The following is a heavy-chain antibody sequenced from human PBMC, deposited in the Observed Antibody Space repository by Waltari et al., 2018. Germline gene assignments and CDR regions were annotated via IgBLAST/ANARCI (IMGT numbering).Heavy chain of an antibody. CDR3: ARGGGVGRGFDY. Sequence: EVQLLESGGGLVQPGGSLRLSCAASGFTFSSYAMNWVRQAPGKRLEGVSVISGSGASTYYADSVKGRFAISRDNSKNTLFLQMISLRAEDTAVYYCARGGGVGRGFDYWGQGTLVTVSS. CDR2: ISGSGAST. D-gene: IGHD1-26*01. CDR1: GFTFSSYA. J-gene: IGHJ4*02. V-gene: IGHV3-23*01.